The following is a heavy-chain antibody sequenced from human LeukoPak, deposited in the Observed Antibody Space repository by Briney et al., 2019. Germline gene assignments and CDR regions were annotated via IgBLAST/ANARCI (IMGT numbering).Heavy chain of an antibody. CDR3: AKIHGSGSYYRPNFDY. D-gene: IGHD3-10*01. Sequence: GGSLRLSCAASGFTFSSYAMSWVRPAPGKGLEWVSAISTSDSSTYYADSVKGRFTISRDNSKNTLYLQMNSLRAEDTAVYYCAKIHGSGSYYRPNFDYWGQGTLVTVSS. CDR2: ISTSDSST. CDR1: GFTFSSYA. J-gene: IGHJ4*02. V-gene: IGHV3-23*01.